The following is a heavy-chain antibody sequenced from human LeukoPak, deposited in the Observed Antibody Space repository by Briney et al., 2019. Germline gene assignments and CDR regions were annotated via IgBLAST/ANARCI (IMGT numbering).Heavy chain of an antibody. CDR3: ARDAKGYCSGGSCYTDRDY. CDR1: GGTFSSYA. D-gene: IGHD2-15*01. J-gene: IGHJ4*02. CDR2: ISAYNGNT. V-gene: IGHV1-18*01. Sequence: ASVKVSCKASGGTFSSYAISWVRQAPGQGLEWMGWISAYNGNTNYAQKLQGRVTMTTDTSTSTAYMELRSLRSDDTAVYYCARDAKGYCSGGSCYTDRDYWGQGTLVTVSS.